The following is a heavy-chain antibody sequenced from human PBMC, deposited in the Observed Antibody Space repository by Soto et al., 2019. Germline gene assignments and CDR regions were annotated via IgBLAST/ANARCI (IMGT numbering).Heavy chain of an antibody. D-gene: IGHD1-1*01. Sequence: PGGSLRLSCVGSGFTFSNYKMNWVRQAPGQGLEWVSSISGSSTYIYYADSVRGRFTISRDNAKNSVHLQMNSLRVEDTAVYFCPREESPPGTSFNGWLDPWGRGSLVTVS. CDR3: PREESPPGTSFNGWLDP. V-gene: IGHV3-21*01. CDR1: GFTFSNYK. CDR2: ISGSSTYI. J-gene: IGHJ5*02.